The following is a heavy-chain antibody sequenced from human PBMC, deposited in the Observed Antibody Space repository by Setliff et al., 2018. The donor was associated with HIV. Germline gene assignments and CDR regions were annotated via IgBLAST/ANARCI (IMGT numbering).Heavy chain of an antibody. CDR2: IIPMVSLP. CDR3: ARGQLKPTGYFFDY. CDR1: GGSFSDYS. D-gene: IGHD1-1*01. V-gene: IGHV1-69*10. J-gene: IGHJ4*02. Sequence: PSVKVSCKASGGSFSDYSISWVRQAPGQAFEWMGGIIPMVSLPNFAQSFLGRLTITANRSTTTAYMELSRLTSEDTAVYYCARGQLKPTGYFFDYWGLGTLVTVSS.